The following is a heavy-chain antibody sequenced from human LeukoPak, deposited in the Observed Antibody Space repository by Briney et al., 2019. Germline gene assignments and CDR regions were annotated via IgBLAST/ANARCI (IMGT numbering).Heavy chain of an antibody. CDR3: AGSFHTVVTPYFDY. CDR1: GFTFSSYV. V-gene: IGHV3-23*01. D-gene: IGHD4-23*01. J-gene: IGHJ4*02. Sequence: GGSLRLSCAASGFTFSSYVGSWVRQAPGKGLEWVSAISNSGGSTYYADSVKGRFTISRDNSKNTLYLQMNSLRAEDTAVYYCAGSFHTVVTPYFDYWGQGTLVTVSS. CDR2: ISNSGGST.